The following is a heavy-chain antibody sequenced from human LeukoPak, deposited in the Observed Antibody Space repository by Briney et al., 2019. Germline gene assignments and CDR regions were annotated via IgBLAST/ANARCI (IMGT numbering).Heavy chain of an antibody. D-gene: IGHD2-15*01. CDR3: ARESSYSYFDY. Sequence: ASVKVSCKASGYTFTGYYMHWVRQAPGQGLEWMGWINPKSGGTNYAQKFQGRVTMNRDTSISKAYMELSRRRSDDTAVYYGARESSYSYFDYWGQGTLVTVPS. CDR1: GYTFTGYY. V-gene: IGHV1-2*02. J-gene: IGHJ4*02. CDR2: INPKSGGT.